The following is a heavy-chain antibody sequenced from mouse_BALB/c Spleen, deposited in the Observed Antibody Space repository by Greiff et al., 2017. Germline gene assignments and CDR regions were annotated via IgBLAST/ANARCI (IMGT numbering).Heavy chain of an antibody. V-gene: IGHV5-6-5*01. D-gene: IGHD2-3*01. Sequence: DVMLVESGGGLVKPGGSLKLSCAASGFTFSSYAMSWVRQTPEKRLEWVASISSGGSTYYPDSVKGRFTISRDNARNILYLQMSSLRSEDTAMYYCARDGYYFYAMDYWGQGTSVTVSS. CDR3: ARDGYYFYAMDY. J-gene: IGHJ4*01. CDR2: ISSGGST. CDR1: GFTFSSYA.